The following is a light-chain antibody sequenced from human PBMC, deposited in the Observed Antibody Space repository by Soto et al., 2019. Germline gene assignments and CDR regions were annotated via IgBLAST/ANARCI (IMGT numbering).Light chain of an antibody. CDR1: SSNIGGNS. V-gene: IGLV1-51*01. J-gene: IGLJ1*01. Sequence: QSVLTQPPSVSAAPGQKVTISCSGSSSNIGGNSVSWYQQLPGTAPKLLIYDDDKRPSGIPDRFSGSKSGTSATLGITGFQTGDEADYYCGSWDSSLSAYAFATGTKV. CDR3: GSWDSSLSAYA. CDR2: DDD.